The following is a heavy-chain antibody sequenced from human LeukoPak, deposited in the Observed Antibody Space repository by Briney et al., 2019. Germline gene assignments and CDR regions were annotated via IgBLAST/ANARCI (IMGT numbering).Heavy chain of an antibody. Sequence: GRSLRLSCAASGFTFSSYGMHWVRQAPGKGLGWVAVISYDGSNKYYADSVKGRFTISRDSSKNTLYLHMKSLRAEDTAVYYCAKAIWTDYLLSYFDYWGQGTLVTGSS. CDR3: AKAIWTDYLLSYFDY. V-gene: IGHV3-30*18. J-gene: IGHJ4*02. CDR1: GFTFSSYG. D-gene: IGHD3/OR15-3a*01. CDR2: ISYDGSNK.